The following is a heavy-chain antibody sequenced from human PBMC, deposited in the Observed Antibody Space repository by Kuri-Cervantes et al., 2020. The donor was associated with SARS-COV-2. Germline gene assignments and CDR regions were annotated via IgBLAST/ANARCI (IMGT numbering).Heavy chain of an antibody. CDR3: ARDLNGQLWSTGLGY. J-gene: IGHJ4*02. V-gene: IGHV4-59*11. CDR2: IYDSGTT. CDR1: GGSISDHY. Sequence: ESLKISCTVSGGSISDHYWSWIRQSPGKGLEWIGYIYDSGTTNYNPSLKSRVTVSVDKSKNHFSLRLGSVTAADTAVYYCARDLNGQLWSTGLGYWGQGTLVTVSS. D-gene: IGHD5-18*01.